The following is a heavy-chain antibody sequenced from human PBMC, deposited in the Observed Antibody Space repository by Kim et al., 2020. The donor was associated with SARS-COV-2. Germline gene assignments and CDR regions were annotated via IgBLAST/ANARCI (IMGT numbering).Heavy chain of an antibody. J-gene: IGHJ6*02. CDR2: INPSGGST. CDR3: ARDLVGCSGGSCYCCVDV. Sequence: ASVKVSCKASGYTFTSYYMHWVRQTPGQGLEWMGMINPSGGSTSYAQKFQGRVTMTRDTSTSTAYMELSSLRSEDTAVYYCARDLVGCSGGSCYCCVDVWGQGTTVTVSS. V-gene: IGHV1-46*01. D-gene: IGHD2-15*01. CDR1: GYTFTSYY.